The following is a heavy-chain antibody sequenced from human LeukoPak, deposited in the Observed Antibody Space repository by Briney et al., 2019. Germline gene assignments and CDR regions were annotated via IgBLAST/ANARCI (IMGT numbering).Heavy chain of an antibody. CDR1: VGFFTDYY. D-gene: IGHD1-26*01. CDR2: IYYRGNT. Sequence: SDPLSLICTVSVGFFTDYYGLWIRQPPGKGLEWIGSIYYRGNTFHNPPLRNRVSISIDTSKGRFSLNLNSVTAADTAVYFCTRDREHGTQDSWGQGTLVTVS. J-gene: IGHJ4*02. V-gene: IGHV4-39*07. CDR3: TRDREHGTQDS.